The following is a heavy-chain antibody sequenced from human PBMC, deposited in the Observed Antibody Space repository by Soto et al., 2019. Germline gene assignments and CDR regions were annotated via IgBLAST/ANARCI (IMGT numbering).Heavy chain of an antibody. V-gene: IGHV3-33*01. CDR1: GFTVSNYG. Sequence: QVQLVESGGGVVQPGRSLRLSCAASGFTVSNYGMHWVRQAPGKGLEWVAVIWYDGGHKDNADSVRGRFTISRDNSKNTLYLQMNSLRAEDTAVYYCARGNWNYGYFDYWGQGTLVTVFS. J-gene: IGHJ4*02. CDR3: ARGNWNYGYFDY. D-gene: IGHD1-7*01. CDR2: IWYDGGHK.